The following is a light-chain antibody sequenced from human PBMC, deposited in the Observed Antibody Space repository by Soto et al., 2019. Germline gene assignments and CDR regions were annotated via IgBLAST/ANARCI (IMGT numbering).Light chain of an antibody. CDR1: SFNIGSNT. V-gene: IGLV1-44*01. CDR3: AAWDDSLHGYV. J-gene: IGLJ1*01. Sequence: QSVLTQPPSASGTPGQRVTISCSGSSFNIGSNTVNWYQQLPGTAPKLLIYGNNQRPSGVPDRFSGSKSGTSASLAISGLQSEDEADYYCAAWDDSLHGYVFGTGTKVTVL. CDR2: GNN.